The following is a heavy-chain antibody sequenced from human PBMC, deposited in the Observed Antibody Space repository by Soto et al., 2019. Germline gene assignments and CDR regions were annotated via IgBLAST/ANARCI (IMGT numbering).Heavy chain of an antibody. V-gene: IGHV1-8*01. CDR2: MNPSGGNT. CDR3: ARGLVERWVTAGFDL. J-gene: IGHJ4*02. D-gene: IGHD1-26*01. CDR1: GYTFGRYD. Sequence: ASVKVSCKASGYTFGRYDISWVRQTPGQGLEWMGWMNPSGGNTGYAQKFQGRVVMTRDTSITTAYMELRSLTSDDTGVYYCARGLVERWVTAGFDLWGQGTLVTVSS.